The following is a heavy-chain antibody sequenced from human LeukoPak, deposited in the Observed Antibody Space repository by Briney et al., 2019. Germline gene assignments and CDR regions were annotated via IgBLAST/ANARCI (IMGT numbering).Heavy chain of an antibody. CDR1: GYTSTDYY. CDR2: INPNSGDT. V-gene: IGHV1-2*02. J-gene: IGHJ4*02. CDR3: ARANFLYWSSTTCLFYY. D-gene: IGHD2-2*01. Sequence: GASVKVSCMASGYTSTDYYMHWVRQAPGQGFEWMGWINPNSGDTNYAQKFQGRVTTTRDTFISTAHMELSRLRSDDTAVYYCARANFLYWSSTTCLFYYRGQGTLVMVSS.